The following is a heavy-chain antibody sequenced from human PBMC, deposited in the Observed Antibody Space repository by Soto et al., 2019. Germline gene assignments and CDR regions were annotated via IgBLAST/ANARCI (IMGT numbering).Heavy chain of an antibody. J-gene: IGHJ3*02. CDR2: ISWDGGSA. CDR3: VKDGTVDGYFGAFDI. Sequence: GGSLRLSCAASGFTFDDHTLHWVRQAPGKGLEWVSLISWDGGSAYYADSVKGRFTISRDNIKDSLYLQMNSLRTDDTALYYCVKDGTVDGYFGAFDI. D-gene: IGHD5-18*01. V-gene: IGHV3-43*01. CDR1: GFTFDDHT.